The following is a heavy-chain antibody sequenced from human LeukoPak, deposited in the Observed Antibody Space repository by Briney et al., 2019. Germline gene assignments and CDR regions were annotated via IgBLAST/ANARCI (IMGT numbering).Heavy chain of an antibody. CDR1: GFTFSSYA. D-gene: IGHD4-17*01. CDR3: AKESFDYGDLGG. J-gene: IGHJ4*02. CDR2: ISGSGGST. V-gene: IGHV3-23*01. Sequence: GGSLRLSCAASGFTFSSYAMSWVRQAPRKGLEWVSAISGSGGSTYYADSVKGRFTISRDNSKNTLYLQMNSQRAEDTAVYYCAKESFDYGDLGGWGQGTLVTVSS.